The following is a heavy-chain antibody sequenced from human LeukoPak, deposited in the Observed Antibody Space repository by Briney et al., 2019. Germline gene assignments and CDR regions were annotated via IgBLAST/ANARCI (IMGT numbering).Heavy chain of an antibody. Sequence: PGGSLRLSCAASGFTFSSYSMNWVRQAPGKGLEWVSSISSSSSYIYYADSVKGRFTISRDNAKNSLYLQMNSLRAVDTAVYYCARTTKEFDILTGYYFDYWGQGTLVTVSS. CDR2: ISSSSSYI. V-gene: IGHV3-21*04. D-gene: IGHD3-9*01. J-gene: IGHJ4*02. CDR3: ARTTKEFDILTGYYFDY. CDR1: GFTFSSYS.